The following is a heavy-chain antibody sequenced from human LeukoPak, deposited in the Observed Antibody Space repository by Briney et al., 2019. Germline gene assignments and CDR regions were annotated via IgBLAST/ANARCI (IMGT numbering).Heavy chain of an antibody. V-gene: IGHV5-51*01. D-gene: IGHD3-10*01. CDR2: IYSGDSDV. J-gene: IGHJ4*02. CDR3: ARGDCYGSCSAYNHFDY. Sequence: GGSLKSSCKGSADIFTNCWIGCLVQMPGGGRVWMGIIYSGDSDVRYSPSFQGEVTISVDRSISTAYLQWSSLKASDSAMYYCARGDCYGSCSAYNHFDYWGQGTLVTVSS. CDR1: ADIFTNCW.